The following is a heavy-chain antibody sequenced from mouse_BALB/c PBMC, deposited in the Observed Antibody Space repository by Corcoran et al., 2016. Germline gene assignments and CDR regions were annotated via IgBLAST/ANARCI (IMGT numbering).Heavy chain of an antibody. CDR2: IYWDDDK. CDR3: ARRPQGYAMDY. J-gene: IGHJ4*01. CDR1: GFSLSTSGMG. Sequence: QVTLKESGPGILQPSQTLSLTCSFSGFSLSTSGMGVSWIRQPSGKGLEWLAHIYWDDDKRYNPSLKSRLTISKDTSRNQVFLKITSVDTADTATYYCARRPQGYAMDYWGQGTSVTVSS. V-gene: IGHV8-12*01.